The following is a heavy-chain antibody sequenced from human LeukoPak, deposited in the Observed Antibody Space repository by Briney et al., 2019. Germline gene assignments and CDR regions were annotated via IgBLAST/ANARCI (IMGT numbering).Heavy chain of an antibody. CDR3: ARGLYGDYFLFDF. D-gene: IGHD4-17*01. J-gene: IGHJ4*02. CDR1: GGSFSGYY. Sequence: SETLSLTCAVYGGSFSGYYWSWIRQPPGKGLEWIGEINHSGSTNYNPSLKSRVTISADTSKNQFSLKLSSVTAADTAVYYCARGLYGDYFLFDFWGQGTLVTVSS. V-gene: IGHV4-34*01. CDR2: INHSGST.